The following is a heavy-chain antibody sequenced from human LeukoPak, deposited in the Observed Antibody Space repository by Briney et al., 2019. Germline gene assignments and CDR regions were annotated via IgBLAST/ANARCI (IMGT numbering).Heavy chain of an antibody. CDR1: GFTFSSYA. D-gene: IGHD2-2*01. Sequence: GGSLRLSCPASGFTFSSYAMSWLRQAPGKGLEWVSAISGSGGSTYYADSVKGRFTISRDNSKNTLYLQMNSLRAEDTAVYYCAKLDADIVVVPAASDPWGQGTLVTVSS. CDR3: AKLDADIVVVPAASDP. V-gene: IGHV3-23*01. J-gene: IGHJ5*02. CDR2: ISGSGGST.